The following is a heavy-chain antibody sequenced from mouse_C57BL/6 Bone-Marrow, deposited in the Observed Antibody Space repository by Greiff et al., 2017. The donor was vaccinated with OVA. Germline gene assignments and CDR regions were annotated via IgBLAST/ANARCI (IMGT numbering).Heavy chain of an antibody. V-gene: IGHV5-4*03. CDR1: GFTFSSYA. J-gene: IGHJ2*01. D-gene: IGHD1-1*01. CDR2: ISDGGSYT. Sequence: EVKLVESGGGLVKPGGSLKLSCAASGFTFSSYAMSWVRQTPEKRLEWVATISDGGSYTYYPDNVKGRFTISRDNAKNNLYLQMSHLKSEDTAMYYCARGPHITTVVATDYWGQGTTLTVSS. CDR3: ARGPHITTVVATDY.